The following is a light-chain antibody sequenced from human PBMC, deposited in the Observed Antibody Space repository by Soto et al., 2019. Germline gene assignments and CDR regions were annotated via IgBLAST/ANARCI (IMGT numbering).Light chain of an antibody. Sequence: QPVVTQEPSLSVSPGETVTLTCALSSGSVSANYYASWFQQTPGQPPRTLIYSTDTRSSGVPDRFSGSILGNKAALTITGAQAEDESDYYCVLYLGSGISVFGGGTKLTVL. CDR1: SGSVSANYY. CDR3: VLYLGSGISV. V-gene: IGLV8-61*01. CDR2: STD. J-gene: IGLJ3*02.